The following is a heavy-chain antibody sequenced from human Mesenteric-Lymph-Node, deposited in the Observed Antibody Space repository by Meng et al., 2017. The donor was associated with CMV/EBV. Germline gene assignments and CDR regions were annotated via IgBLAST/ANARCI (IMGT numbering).Heavy chain of an antibody. CDR1: GFTFSSYW. V-gene: IGHV3-7*01. D-gene: IGHD6-13*01. J-gene: IGHJ4*02. CDR3: ARDPYSFSSSRPYFDY. Sequence: GESLKISCAASGFTFSSYWMSWVRQAPGKGLEWGANRKEDGSEKYYVDSVKGRFTISRANAKNSLFLQMNSLRAEDTAVYYCARDPYSFSSSRPYFDYWGQGALVTVSS. CDR2: RKEDGSEK.